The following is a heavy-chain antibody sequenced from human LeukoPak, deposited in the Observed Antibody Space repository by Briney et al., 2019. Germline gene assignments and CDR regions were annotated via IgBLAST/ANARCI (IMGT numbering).Heavy chain of an antibody. V-gene: IGHV5-51*01. J-gene: IGHJ5*02. CDR3: ARQRFTMRAYAGNWFDP. CDR1: GYRFTDYW. D-gene: IGHD3-10*01. Sequence: GESLKISCKGSGYRFTDYWIGWVRQMPGKGLDWMGIIYPRDSDTRYSPSFQGQVTISADKSISTAYLQWSSLKASDTAMYYCARQRFTMRAYAGNWFDPWGQGTLVTVSS. CDR2: IYPRDSDT.